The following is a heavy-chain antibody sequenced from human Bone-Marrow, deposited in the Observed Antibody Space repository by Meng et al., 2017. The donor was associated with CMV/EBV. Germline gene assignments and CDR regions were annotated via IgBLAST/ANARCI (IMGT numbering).Heavy chain of an antibody. D-gene: IGHD2-2*01. Sequence: GESLKISCAASGFTFSSYEMNWVRQAPGKGLEWVSSISSSSSYKYYAESVKGRFTISRDNAKNSLYLQMNSLKTEDTAVYYCARGAGRYCSSITCSGYYYGMDVWGQGTTVTVSS. CDR3: ARGAGRYCSSITCSGYYYGMDV. CDR2: ISSSSSYK. CDR1: GFTFSSYE. J-gene: IGHJ6*02. V-gene: IGHV3-21*04.